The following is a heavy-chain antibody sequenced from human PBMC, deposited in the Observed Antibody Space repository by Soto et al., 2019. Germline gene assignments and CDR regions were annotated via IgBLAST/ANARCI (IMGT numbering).Heavy chain of an antibody. CDR2: TYYRSKWYN. D-gene: IGHD3-16*01. Sequence: SQTLSLTCDISGDSVSSNSDAWNWIRQSPSRGLEWLGRTYYRSKWYNDYAVSVKSRITINPDTSKNQFSLQLNSVTPEDTAVYYCSRDGGGGARSWFDPWGQGTLVTVSS. J-gene: IGHJ5*02. V-gene: IGHV6-1*01. CDR1: GDSVSSNSDA. CDR3: SRDGGGGARSWFDP.